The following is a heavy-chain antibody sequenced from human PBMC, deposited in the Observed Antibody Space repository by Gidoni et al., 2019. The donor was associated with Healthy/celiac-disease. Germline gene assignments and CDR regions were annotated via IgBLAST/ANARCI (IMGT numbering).Heavy chain of an antibody. CDR2: ISYDGSNK. CDR1: GFTFSSYA. V-gene: IGHV3-30-3*01. J-gene: IGHJ4*02. CDR3: ARRSIAARPFDY. D-gene: IGHD6-6*01. Sequence: QVQLVESGGGVVQPGRSLRLSCAASGFTFSSYAMHWVRQAPGKGREWVAVISYDGSNKYYAYSVKGRFTISRDNSKNTLYLQMNSLRAEDTAVYYCARRSIAARPFDYWGQGTLVTVSS.